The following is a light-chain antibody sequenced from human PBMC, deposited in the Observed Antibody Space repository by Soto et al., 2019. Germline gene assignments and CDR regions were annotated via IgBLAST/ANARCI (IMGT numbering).Light chain of an antibody. Sequence: IQMTQSPSTVSASVGDRVTIACRASQSISGWLAWYQQKPGKAPKLLIYKASSLKSGVPSRFSGSGSGTEFTLTISSLQPDDFATYYCHQYNSSPWTFGQGTKVDIK. CDR3: HQYNSSPWT. CDR1: QSISGW. CDR2: KAS. J-gene: IGKJ1*01. V-gene: IGKV1-5*03.